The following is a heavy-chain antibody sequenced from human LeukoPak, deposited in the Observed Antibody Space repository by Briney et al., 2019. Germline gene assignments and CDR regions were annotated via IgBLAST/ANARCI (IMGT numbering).Heavy chain of an antibody. CDR1: GFTFSSYN. Sequence: GGSLRLSCVASGFTFSSYNMHWVRQAPGKGLEWVSSMSSGTSHPDYVHYSESVKGLFTISRDNAKNSLFSHMSSLRDEDTAVYYCARQSVNDYADFKHWGQGALVTVSS. D-gene: IGHD4-17*01. V-gene: IGHV3-21*06. J-gene: IGHJ1*01. CDR2: MSSGTSHPDYV. CDR3: ARQSVNDYADFKH.